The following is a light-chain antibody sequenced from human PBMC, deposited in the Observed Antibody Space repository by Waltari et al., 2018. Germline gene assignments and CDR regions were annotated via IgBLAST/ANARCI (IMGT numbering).Light chain of an antibody. CDR2: GTS. CDR1: RSNIGAGYY. J-gene: IGLJ2*01. V-gene: IGLV1-40*01. CDR3: QSYDSSLSGFVV. Sequence: QSVLTPPPSVSGAPGQRVTIPCTGSRSNIGAGYYCPWYPPLPGTAPKLLIYGTSNRPSGVPDRFSGSKSGTSASLAITGLQAEDEADYYCQSYDSSLSGFVVFGGGTKLTVL.